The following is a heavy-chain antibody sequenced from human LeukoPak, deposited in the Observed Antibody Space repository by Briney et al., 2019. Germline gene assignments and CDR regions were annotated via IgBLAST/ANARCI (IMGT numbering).Heavy chain of an antibody. J-gene: IGHJ3*02. V-gene: IGHV3-33*01. CDR2: IWYDGSNK. CDR3: ARVSSGYDAFDI. Sequence: GGSLRLSCAASGFTFSSYGMHWVRQALGKGLEWVAVIWYDGSNKYYADSVKGRFTISRDNSKNTLYLQMNSLRAEDTAVYYCARVSSGYDAFDIWGQGTMVTVSS. D-gene: IGHD3-22*01. CDR1: GFTFSSYG.